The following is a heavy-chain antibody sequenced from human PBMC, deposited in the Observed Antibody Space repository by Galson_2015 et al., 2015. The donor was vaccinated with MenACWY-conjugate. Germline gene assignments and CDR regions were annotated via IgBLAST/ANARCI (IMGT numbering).Heavy chain of an antibody. CDR2: IHYSGST. J-gene: IGHJ6*02. CDR3: AREYCSSTRCYGYGMDV. D-gene: IGHD2-2*01. CDR1: GGSISSYY. Sequence: ETLSLTCTVSGGSISSYYWSWIRQPPGKGLEWIGYIHYSGSTNYNPSLESRVTISVDTSNNQFSLKVSSVTAADTAVYYCAREYCSSTRCYGYGMDVWGQGTTVTVSS. V-gene: IGHV4-59*13.